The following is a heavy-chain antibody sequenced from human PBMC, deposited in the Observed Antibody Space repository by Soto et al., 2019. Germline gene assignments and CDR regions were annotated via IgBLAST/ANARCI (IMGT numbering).Heavy chain of an antibody. CDR1: AFTLSKFV. D-gene: IGHD1-7*01. Sequence: QVQVVESGGGVVQPGKSLRLSCAASAFTLSKFVMHWVRQAPGRGLEWVAVTSNDGSNTFYADSAKGRFTISRDNSKNTVYLQMNSLRTEDTAVYYCARGNLDVWGQGTTVTVSS. V-gene: IGHV3-30-3*01. J-gene: IGHJ6*02. CDR2: TSNDGSNT. CDR3: ARGNLDV.